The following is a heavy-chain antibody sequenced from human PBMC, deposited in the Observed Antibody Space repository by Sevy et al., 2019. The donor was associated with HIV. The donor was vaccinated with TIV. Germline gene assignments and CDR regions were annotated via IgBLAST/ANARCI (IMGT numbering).Heavy chain of an antibody. CDR2: ISSSSSTI. V-gene: IGHV3-48*02. CDR1: GFTFSSYS. J-gene: IGHJ6*02. Sequence: GGSLRLSCAASGFTFSSYSMNWVRQAPGKGLEWVSYISSSSSTIYYADSVKGRFTISRDNAKNSLYLQMNSLRDEYTAVYYCAREAAWYDSSGYYYGMDVWGQGTTVTVSS. CDR3: AREAAWYDSSGYYYGMDV. D-gene: IGHD3-22*01.